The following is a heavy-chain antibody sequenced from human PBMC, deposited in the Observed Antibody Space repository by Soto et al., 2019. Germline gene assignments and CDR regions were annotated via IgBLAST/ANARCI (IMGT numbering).Heavy chain of an antibody. CDR2: ISAYNGNT. D-gene: IGHD3-22*01. V-gene: IGHV1-18*01. CDR3: ARGSIVVVMGDYYYYGMDV. J-gene: IGHJ6*02. CDR1: GYTFTSYG. Sequence: GASVKVSCKASGYTFTSYGISWVRQAPGQGLEWMGWISAYNGNTNYAQKHQGRVTMTTDTSTSTAYMELRSLRSDDTAVYYCARGSIVVVMGDYYYYGMDVWGQGTTVTVSS.